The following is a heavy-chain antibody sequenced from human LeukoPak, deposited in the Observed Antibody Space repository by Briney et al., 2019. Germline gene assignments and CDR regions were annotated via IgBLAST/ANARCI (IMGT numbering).Heavy chain of an antibody. CDR1: GLTFSSYW. CDR3: ARDTAYFRFDY. CDR2: IKEDGSEE. Sequence: PGGSLRLSCAASGLTFSSYWMTWVRQAPGKGPEWVANIKEDGSEENYVDSVRGRFAISRDNAKNSLYLQMSSLRLEDTAVYYCARDTAYFRFDYWGQGTLVIVSS. V-gene: IGHV3-7*01. D-gene: IGHD2/OR15-2a*01. J-gene: IGHJ4*02.